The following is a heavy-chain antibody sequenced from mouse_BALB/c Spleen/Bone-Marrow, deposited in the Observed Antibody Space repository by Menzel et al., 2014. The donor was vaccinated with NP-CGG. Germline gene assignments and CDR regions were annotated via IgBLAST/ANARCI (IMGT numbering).Heavy chain of an antibody. V-gene: IGHV1S132*01. D-gene: IGHD1-1*01. J-gene: IGHJ4*01. CDR3: ARHYYGNSDAMDY. CDR2: IFPGTGTT. CDR1: GYNFTNYW. Sequence: VKVVESGAELVKPGASVKLSCKTSGYNFTNYWIHWVKQRPGQGLGWIGEIFPGTGTTYYNEKLKVKATLTIDTSSSTAYMQLSILTSEDSAVYFFARHYYGNSDAMDYWGQGTSVTVSS.